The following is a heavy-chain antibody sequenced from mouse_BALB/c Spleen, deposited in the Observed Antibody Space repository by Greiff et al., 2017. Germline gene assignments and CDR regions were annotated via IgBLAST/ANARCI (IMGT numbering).Heavy chain of an antibody. V-gene: IGHV2-6-7*02. D-gene: IGHD2-14*01. CDR1: GFSLTGYG. J-gene: IGHJ3*01. CDR3: ARDQGYYRYDWFAY. Sequence: VKLQESGPGLVAPSQSLSITCTVSGFSLTGYGVNWVRQPPGKGLEWLGMIWGDGSTDYNSALKSRLSISKDNSKSQVFLKMNSLQTDDTARYYCARDQGYYRYDWFAYWGQGTLVTVSA. CDR2: IWGDGST.